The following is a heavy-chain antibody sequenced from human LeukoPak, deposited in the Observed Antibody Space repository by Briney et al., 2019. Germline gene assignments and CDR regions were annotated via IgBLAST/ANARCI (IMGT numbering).Heavy chain of an antibody. V-gene: IGHV3-53*01. CDR1: GFSVSSSY. D-gene: IGHD4/OR15-4a*01. J-gene: IGHJ4*02. Sequence: PGGSLRLSCAASGFSVSSSYMNWVRQAPGKGLEWLSILYSDGTTYYADSVKGRFTISRDVSKNILYLQLDSLRADDTALYYCANEEVPNDYWGQGTLVTVAS. CDR2: LYSDGTT. CDR3: ANEEVPNDY.